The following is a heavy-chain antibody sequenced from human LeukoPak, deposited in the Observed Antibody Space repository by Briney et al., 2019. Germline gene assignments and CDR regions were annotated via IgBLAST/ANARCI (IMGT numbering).Heavy chain of an antibody. Sequence: SETLSLTCTVSGGSISSYYWSWIRQPPGKGLEWIGYIYYSGCTNYNPSLKSRVTISVDTSKNQFSLKLSSVTAADTAVYYCATGHYGMDVWGQGTTVTVSS. CDR2: IYYSGCT. CDR1: GGSISSYY. V-gene: IGHV4-59*08. J-gene: IGHJ6*02. CDR3: ATGHYGMDV.